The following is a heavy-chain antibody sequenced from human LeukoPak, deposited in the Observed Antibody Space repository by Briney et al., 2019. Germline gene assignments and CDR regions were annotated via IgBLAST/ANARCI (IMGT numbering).Heavy chain of an antibody. CDR3: ARGLGYSMSSISFDS. CDR2: IYPADYDT. D-gene: IGHD6-6*01. J-gene: IGHJ4*02. V-gene: IGHV5-51*01. Sequence: GESVKISCXVSGYDFTSYWIAWVRQMPGRGLEWMGFIYPADYDTRYSPSFQGQVTISADRSVTTAYLQWSSLKASDTAVYFCARGLGYSMSSISFDSWGQGTLVTVSS. CDR1: GYDFTSYW.